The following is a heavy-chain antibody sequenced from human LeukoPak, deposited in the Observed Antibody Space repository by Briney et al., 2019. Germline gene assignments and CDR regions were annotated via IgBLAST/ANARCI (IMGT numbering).Heavy chain of an antibody. Sequence: SETLSLTCTISGGSISSYYWSWIRQPPGKGLEWIGYIYYSGSTNYNPSLKSRVTISVDTSKNQFSLKLSSVTAVDTAVYYCASLVAAADAFDIWGQGTMVTVSS. CDR2: IYYSGST. D-gene: IGHD5-12*01. CDR1: GGSISSYY. CDR3: ASLVAAADAFDI. V-gene: IGHV4-59*08. J-gene: IGHJ3*02.